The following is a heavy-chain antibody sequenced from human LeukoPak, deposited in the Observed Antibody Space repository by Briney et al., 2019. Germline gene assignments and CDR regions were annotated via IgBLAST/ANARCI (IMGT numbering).Heavy chain of an antibody. CDR3: AKDLQVIVADFDY. J-gene: IGHJ4*02. CDR2: ISGSGGST. V-gene: IGHV3-23*01. D-gene: IGHD3-22*01. Sequence: GGSLRLSCAISGFTLRTSGMSWVRQAPGKGLEWVSAISGSGGSTYYADSVKGRFTISRDNSKNTLYLQMNSLRAEDTAVYYCAKDLQVIVADFDYWGQGALVTVSS. CDR1: GFTLRTSG.